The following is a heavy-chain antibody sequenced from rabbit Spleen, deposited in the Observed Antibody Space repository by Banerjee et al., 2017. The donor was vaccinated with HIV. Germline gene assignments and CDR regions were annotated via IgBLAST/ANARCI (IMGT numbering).Heavy chain of an antibody. CDR2: IEPIFGRT. Sequence: QEQLVESGGGLVQPGGSLKLSCKASGFDFSVYGLSWVRQAPGKGLEWIGYIEPIFGRTYYASWVNGRFTISSHNAQNTLYLQLNSLTAADTATYFCVRDLGYDDYSEKGYFNLRGPGTLVTVS. V-gene: IGHV1S47*01. CDR3: VRDLGYDDYSEKGYFNL. J-gene: IGHJ4*01. D-gene: IGHD2-1*01. CDR1: GFDFSVYG.